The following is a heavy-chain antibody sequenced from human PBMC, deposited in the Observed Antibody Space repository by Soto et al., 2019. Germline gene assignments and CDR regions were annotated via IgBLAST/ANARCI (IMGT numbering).Heavy chain of an antibody. Sequence: ASVKVSCRASGYIFTGYYRHWVRQAPGQGLEWMGWINPNSGDTNYTQKFQGWVTMTRDTSISTAYMELSRLRSDDTAVYYCATSRISIAVAGETAYYFDYLGQRTLLTVCS. V-gene: IGHV1-2*04. CDR2: INPNSGDT. D-gene: IGHD6-19*01. J-gene: IGHJ4*02. CDR3: ATSRISIAVAGETAYYFDY. CDR1: GYIFTGYY.